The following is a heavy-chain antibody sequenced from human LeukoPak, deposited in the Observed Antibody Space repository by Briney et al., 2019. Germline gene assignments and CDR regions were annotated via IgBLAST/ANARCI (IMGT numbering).Heavy chain of an antibody. J-gene: IGHJ5*02. CDR1: GYTFTGYY. CDR3: ARASIAARRGYWFDP. CDR2: INPNSGGT. V-gene: IGHV1-2*02. Sequence: ASVKVSCKASGYTFTGYYMHWVRQAPGQGLQWMGWINPNSGGTNYAQKFQGRVTMTRDTSISTAYMELSRLRSDDTAVYYCARASIAARRGYWFDPWGQGTLVTVSS. D-gene: IGHD6-6*01.